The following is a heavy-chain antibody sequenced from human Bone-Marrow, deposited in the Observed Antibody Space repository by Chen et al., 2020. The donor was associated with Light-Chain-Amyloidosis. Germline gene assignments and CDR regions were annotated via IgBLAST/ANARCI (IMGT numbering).Heavy chain of an antibody. CDR3: ARRRDGYNFDY. D-gene: IGHD5-12*01. V-gene: IGHV5-51*01. Sequence: EVQLEQSGPEVKKHGESLQLSCKGSVHTFPNYWIGWVRQMPGKGLEWMGVIYPDDSDARYSPSFEGQVTISADKSITTAYLQWRSLKASDTAMYYCARRRDGYNFDYWGQGTLVTVSS. CDR2: IYPDDSDA. CDR1: VHTFPNYW. J-gene: IGHJ4*02.